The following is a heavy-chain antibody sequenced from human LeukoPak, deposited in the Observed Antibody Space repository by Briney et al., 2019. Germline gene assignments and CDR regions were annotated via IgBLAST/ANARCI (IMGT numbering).Heavy chain of an antibody. D-gene: IGHD6-19*01. CDR1: GGSISSSSYY. CDR2: IYHSGST. Sequence: PSETLSLACTVSGGSISSSSYYWGWIRQPPGKGLEWIGSIYHSGSTYYNPSLKSRVTISVDTSKNQFSLKLSSVTAADTAVYYCAHGGYSSGWYGELIDYWGQGTLVTVSS. CDR3: AHGGYSSGWYGELIDY. V-gene: IGHV4-39*07. J-gene: IGHJ4*02.